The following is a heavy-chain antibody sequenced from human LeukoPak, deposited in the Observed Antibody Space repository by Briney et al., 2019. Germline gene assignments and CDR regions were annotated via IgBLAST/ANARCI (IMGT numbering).Heavy chain of an antibody. CDR3: ARGVVVVAATFDY. CDR2: ISYDGSNK. CDR1: GFTFSSYA. V-gene: IGHV3-30*04. Sequence: GGSLRLSCAASGFTFSSYAMHWVRQAPGKGLEWVAVISYDGSNKYYADSVKGRFTISRDNSKNTLYLQMNSLRAEDTAVYYCARGVVVVAATFDYWGQGTLVTVSS. J-gene: IGHJ4*02. D-gene: IGHD2-15*01.